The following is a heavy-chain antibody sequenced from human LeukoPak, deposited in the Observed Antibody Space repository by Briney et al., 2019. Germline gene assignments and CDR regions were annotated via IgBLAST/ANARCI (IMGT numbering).Heavy chain of an antibody. CDR3: ARKGSEYQMRDAFDM. V-gene: IGHV5-51*01. J-gene: IGHJ3*02. Sequence: GESLKISCKGSGYSSTNYWIGWVRQMPGKGLEWMGIIYPGDSDTRYSPSFQGQVTISADKSISTAYLQWSSLKASDTAMYYCARKGSEYQMRDAFDMWGQGTMVTVSS. D-gene: IGHD2-2*01. CDR1: GYSSTNYW. CDR2: IYPGDSDT.